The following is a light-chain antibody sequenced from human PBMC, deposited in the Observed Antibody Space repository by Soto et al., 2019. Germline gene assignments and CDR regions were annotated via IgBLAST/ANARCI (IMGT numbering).Light chain of an antibody. CDR1: SSDVGGYKY. CDR2: EVN. Sequence: QSALTQPPSASGSPGQSVTISCTGTSSDVGGYKYVSWFQQHPGKAPRLMIYEVNKRPSGVPDRFSGSKSGNTASLTVSGLQAEDEADYYCSSYAATSTDSNKYVFGTGTKLTVL. J-gene: IGLJ1*01. V-gene: IGLV2-8*01. CDR3: SSYAATSTDSNKYV.